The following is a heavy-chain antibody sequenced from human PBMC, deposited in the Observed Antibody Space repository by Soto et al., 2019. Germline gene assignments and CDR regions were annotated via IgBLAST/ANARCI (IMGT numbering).Heavy chain of an antibody. CDR3: ATDADYGDAPSEVQGYYFDY. D-gene: IGHD4-17*01. CDR1: GFTFSNYG. Sequence: QVQLVESGGGVVQPGRSLRLSCAASGFTFSNYGMHWVRQAPGKGLEWVAVIWYDGRMKYYADSVKGRFTISRDNSKNTLHLQRNSVRAEDTAVYYCATDADYGDAPSEVQGYYFDYWGQGTLVTVSS. V-gene: IGHV3-33*01. CDR2: IWYDGRMK. J-gene: IGHJ4*02.